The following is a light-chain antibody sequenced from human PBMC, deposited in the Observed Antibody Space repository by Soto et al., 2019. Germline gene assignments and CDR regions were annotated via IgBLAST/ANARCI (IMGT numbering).Light chain of an antibody. V-gene: IGKV3-20*01. CDR2: GAS. J-gene: IGKJ3*01. Sequence: ECVFPQSPGTLSLSPGQRSTLSCMASRRVISQYLAWYQRKPGQAPRLLIYGASSRATGIPDRFSGSGSETDFTLTVSRLEPEDFAVYYCQQYASLPLTFGPGTKVDI. CDR3: QQYASLPLT. CDR1: RRVISQY.